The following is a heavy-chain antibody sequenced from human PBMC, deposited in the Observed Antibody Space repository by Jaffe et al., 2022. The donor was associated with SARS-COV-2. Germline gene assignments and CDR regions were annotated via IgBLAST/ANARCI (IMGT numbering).Heavy chain of an antibody. J-gene: IGHJ4*02. Sequence: QVQLQEWGAGLLKSSETLSLTCAVYGGSFSGYYWSWIRQPPGKGLEWIGEINHSGSTNYNPSLKSRVTISVDTSKNQFSLKLSSVTAADTAVYYCARVGEAADTLVGRRRRYFDYWGQGTLVTVSS. CDR2: INHSGST. V-gene: IGHV4-34*01. CDR1: GGSFSGYY. CDR3: ARVGEAADTLVGRRRRYFDY. D-gene: IGHD2-15*01.